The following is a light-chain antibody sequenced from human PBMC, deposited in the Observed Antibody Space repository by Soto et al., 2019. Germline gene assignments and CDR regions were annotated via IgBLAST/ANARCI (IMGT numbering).Light chain of an antibody. CDR2: AAS. CDR3: QHSYSTPYT. CDR1: QSISSY. V-gene: IGKV1-39*01. Sequence: DIQMTQSPSSQSASVGDRVTITCRASQSISSYLNWYQQKPGKAPKLLIYAASSLQSGVPSSFSGSGSGTDFTLTISSLQPEDFATYYCQHSYSTPYTFGQGTKLEIK. J-gene: IGKJ2*01.